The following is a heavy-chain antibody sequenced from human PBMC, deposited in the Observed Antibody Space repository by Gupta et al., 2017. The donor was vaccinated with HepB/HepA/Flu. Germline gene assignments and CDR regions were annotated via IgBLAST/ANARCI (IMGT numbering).Heavy chain of an antibody. CDR3: ARLPRLPAAMKDAFDI. V-gene: IGHV4-39*01. Sequence: GKGLEWIGSIYYSGSTYYNPSLKSRVTISVDTSKNQFSLKLSSVTAADTAVYYCARLPRLPAAMKDAFDIWGQGTMVTVSS. J-gene: IGHJ3*02. CDR2: IYYSGST. D-gene: IGHD2-2*01.